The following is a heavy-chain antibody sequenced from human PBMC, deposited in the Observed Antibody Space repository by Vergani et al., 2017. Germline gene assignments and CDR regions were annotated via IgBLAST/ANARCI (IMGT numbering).Heavy chain of an antibody. CDR1: GFTFSSYT. J-gene: IGHJ4*02. D-gene: IGHD6-13*01. Sequence: QVQLVESGGGVVQPGRSLRLSCAASGFTFSSYTISWVRQAPGQGLEWMGRIIPILGIANYAQKFQGRVTITADKSTSTAYMELSSLRSEDTAVYYFARVVAAAGLDYWGQGTLVTVSS. CDR3: ARVVAAAGLDY. V-gene: IGHV1-69*09. CDR2: IIPILGIA.